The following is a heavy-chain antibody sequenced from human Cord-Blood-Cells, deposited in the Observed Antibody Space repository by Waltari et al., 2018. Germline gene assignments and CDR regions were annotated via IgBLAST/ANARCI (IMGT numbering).Heavy chain of an antibody. CDR1: GGSISSGGYY. D-gene: IGHD1-1*01. J-gene: IGHJ2*01. CDR2: IYYSGTT. Sequence: QVQLQESGPGLVKPSQTLSLTCTVSGGSISSGGYYWSWVSQHPGKGLEWIGYIYYSGTTYYNPSLKIRVTISVDTSKNQFSLKLSSVTAADTAVYYCARQLRYRYFDLWGRGTLVTVSS. CDR3: ARQLRYRYFDL. V-gene: IGHV4-31*03.